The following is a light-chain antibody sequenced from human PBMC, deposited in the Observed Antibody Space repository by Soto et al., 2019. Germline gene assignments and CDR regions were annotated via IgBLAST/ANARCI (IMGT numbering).Light chain of an antibody. CDR2: GAS. Sequence: EIVLTQPPGTMALSAVEGDTVCCRASQSVSNNYLAWYQQKPGQAPRLLIYGASNRATGIPDRFSGSGSGTDFTLTISRLEPEDFAVYYCQQYGSSGTFGQGTEVDIK. V-gene: IGKV3-20*01. CDR1: QSVSNNY. J-gene: IGKJ1*01. CDR3: QQYGSSGT.